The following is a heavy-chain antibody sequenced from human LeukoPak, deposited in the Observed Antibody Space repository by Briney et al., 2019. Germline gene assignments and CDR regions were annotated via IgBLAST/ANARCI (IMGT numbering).Heavy chain of an antibody. V-gene: IGHV4-31*03. CDR3: AREKTLGYCSGGSCYRFFDY. CDR2: IYYSGST. J-gene: IGHJ4*02. CDR1: GGSISSGGYY. D-gene: IGHD2-15*01. Sequence: SETLTLTCTVSGGSISSGGYYWSWIRQHPGKGLEWIGYIYYSGSTYYNPSLKSRVTISVDTSKNQFSLKLSSVTAADTAVYYCAREKTLGYCSGGSCYRFFDYWGQGTLVTVSS.